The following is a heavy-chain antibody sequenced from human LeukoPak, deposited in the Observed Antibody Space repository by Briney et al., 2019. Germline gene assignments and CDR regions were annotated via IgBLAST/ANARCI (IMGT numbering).Heavy chain of an antibody. CDR3: ARGGGSTRYNWFDP. V-gene: IGHV1-2*04. CDR2: INPNSGGT. J-gene: IGHJ5*02. D-gene: IGHD2-2*01. CDR1: GYTFTGYY. Sequence: ASVKVSCKASGYTFTGYYMHWVRQAPGQGLEWMGWINPNSGGTNYAQKFQGWVTMTRDTSISTAYMELSRLRSADTAVYYCARGGGSTRYNWFDPWGQGTLVTVSS.